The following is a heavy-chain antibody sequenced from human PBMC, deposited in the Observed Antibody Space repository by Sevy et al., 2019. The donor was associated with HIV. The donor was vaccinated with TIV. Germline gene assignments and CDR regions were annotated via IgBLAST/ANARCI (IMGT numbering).Heavy chain of an antibody. J-gene: IGHJ6*02. Sequence: GGSLRLSCTASGFTFGDYAMSWFRQAPGKGLEWVGFIRSKAYGGTTEYAASVKGRFTISRDDSKSIAYLQMNSLKTEDTAVYYCTRDPPYCSGGSCYSYYYGMDVWGQGTTVTVSS. V-gene: IGHV3-49*03. CDR3: TRDPPYCSGGSCYSYYYGMDV. CDR1: GFTFGDYA. CDR2: IRSKAYGGTT. D-gene: IGHD2-15*01.